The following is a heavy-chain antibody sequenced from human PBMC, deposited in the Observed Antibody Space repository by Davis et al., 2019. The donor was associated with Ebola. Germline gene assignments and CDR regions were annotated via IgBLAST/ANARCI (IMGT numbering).Heavy chain of an antibody. CDR3: VRSRTHVLTGYSFPPFDS. Sequence: PSETLSLTCGVSGYSISSDFYWGWVRQPPGKGLEWIGSIFHSGSTYYNPSLKSRVTISLDTSKNQFSLKLSSVTAADTAVFYCVRSRTHVLTGYSFPPFDSWGQGTLVTISS. J-gene: IGHJ4*02. D-gene: IGHD3-9*01. CDR2: IFHSGST. V-gene: IGHV4-38-2*01. CDR1: GYSISSDFY.